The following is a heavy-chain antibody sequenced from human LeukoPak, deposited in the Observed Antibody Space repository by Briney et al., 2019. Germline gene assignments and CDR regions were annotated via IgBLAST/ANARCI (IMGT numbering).Heavy chain of an antibody. CDR3: ARGPGYCSSTSCYPHYSDH. V-gene: IGHV3-64*01. D-gene: IGHD2-2*01. CDR1: GFTFSSYV. J-gene: IGHJ4*02. Sequence: GGSLRLSCAASGFTFSSYVMHWVRQAPGKGLEYVSAISNNGDSTYYANSVRGRITVSRDNSKNTLYLQMGSLRPEDMAVYYCARGPGYCSSTSCYPHYSDHWGQGTLVTVSS. CDR2: ISNNGDST.